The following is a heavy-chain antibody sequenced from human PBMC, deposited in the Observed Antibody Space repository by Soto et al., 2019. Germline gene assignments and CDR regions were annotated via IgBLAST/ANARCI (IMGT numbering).Heavy chain of an antibody. CDR2: INPNSGGT. D-gene: IGHD5-18*01. J-gene: IGHJ6*02. CDR3: ARGQGGYSYGYYYYGMDV. V-gene: IGHV1-2*04. Sequence: GASVKVSCKASGYTFTGYYMRWVRQAPGQGLEWMGWINPNSGGTNYAQKFQGWVTMTRDTSISTAYMELSRLRSDDTAVYYCARGQGGYSYGYYYYGMDVWGQGTTVTVSS. CDR1: GYTFTGYY.